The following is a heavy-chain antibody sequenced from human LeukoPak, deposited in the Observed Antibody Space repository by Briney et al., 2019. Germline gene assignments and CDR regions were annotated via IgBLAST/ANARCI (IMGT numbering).Heavy chain of an antibody. Sequence: TLSLTCTVSGGSISSGSYFWNWIRPLPGKGLEWIGNIYSSGSTNYNPSLKSRVTISLDTSKNQFSLKLSSVTAADAAVYYCARDCDILNRGWFDPWGQGTLVTVSS. CDR3: ARDCDILNRGWFDP. D-gene: IGHD3-9*01. J-gene: IGHJ5*02. CDR2: IYSSGST. V-gene: IGHV4-31*03. CDR1: GGSISSGSYF.